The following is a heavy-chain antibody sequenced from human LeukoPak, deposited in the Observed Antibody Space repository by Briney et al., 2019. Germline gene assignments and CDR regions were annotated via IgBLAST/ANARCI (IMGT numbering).Heavy chain of an antibody. J-gene: IGHJ4*02. V-gene: IGHV3-20*01. Sequence: GGSLRLSCAASGFTFDDYGMSWVRQAPGKGLEWVSGINWNGGSTGYADSVKGRFTISRDNAKNSLYLQMNSLRAEDTALYHCARGYEWELPYYFDYWGQGTLVTVSS. CDR1: GFTFDDYG. CDR2: INWNGGST. D-gene: IGHD1-26*01. CDR3: ARGYEWELPYYFDY.